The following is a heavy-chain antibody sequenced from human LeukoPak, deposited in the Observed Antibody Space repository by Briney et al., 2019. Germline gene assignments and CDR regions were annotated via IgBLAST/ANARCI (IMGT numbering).Heavy chain of an antibody. CDR3: ARGLQEYLFDY. V-gene: IGHV1-69*05. J-gene: IGHJ4*02. CDR2: A. D-gene: IGHD6-6*01. Sequence: ANYAQKFPGRVTITTDESTSTAYMELSSLRSEDTAVYYCARGLQEYLFDYWGQGTLVTVSS.